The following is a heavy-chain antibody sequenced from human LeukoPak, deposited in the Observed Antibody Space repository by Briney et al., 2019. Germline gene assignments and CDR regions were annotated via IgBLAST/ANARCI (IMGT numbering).Heavy chain of an antibody. CDR2: IYYSGST. V-gene: IGHV4-39*01. Sequence: SETLSLTCTVSGGSISSSSYYWGWLRQPPGKGLEWIGSIYYSGSTYYNPSLKSRVTISVDTSKNQFSLKLSSVTAADTAVYYCAKARFGGGNGNYFDYWGQGTLVTVSS. J-gene: IGHJ4*02. D-gene: IGHD2-15*01. CDR1: GGSISSSSYY. CDR3: AKARFGGGNGNYFDY.